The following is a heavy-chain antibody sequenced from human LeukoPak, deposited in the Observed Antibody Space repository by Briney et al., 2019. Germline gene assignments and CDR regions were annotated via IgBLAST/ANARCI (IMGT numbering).Heavy chain of an antibody. J-gene: IGHJ6*04. D-gene: IGHD3-16*02. CDR1: GFNFSRFS. CDR2: IRSSGSQI. CDR3: ARDHDYEYLGGDYRYSHFFYYLQV. Sequence: KAGASLRLACDPAGFNFSRFSFNSVRQTPGKRTELVFHIRSSGSQIKYVDSVRGRLIVSRDNSKNPVHLMLNRLRPEETDVYSCARDHDYEYLGGDYRYSHFFYYLQVWGKGTKVTVSS. V-gene: IGHV3-21*01.